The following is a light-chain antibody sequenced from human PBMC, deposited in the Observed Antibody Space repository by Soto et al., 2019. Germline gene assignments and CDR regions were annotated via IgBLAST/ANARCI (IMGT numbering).Light chain of an antibody. CDR1: SSNIGAVFD. J-gene: IGLJ2*01. V-gene: IGLV1-40*01. CDR3: QSYDSGLSGWL. Sequence: QSVLTQPPSVSGAPGQRVTISCTGSSSNIGAVFDVHWYQQVPGTAPKLLIYENTERPSGVPDRFSGSKSGTSASLAITGLQAEDEADYYCQSYDSGLSGWLFAGGTKVTVL. CDR2: ENT.